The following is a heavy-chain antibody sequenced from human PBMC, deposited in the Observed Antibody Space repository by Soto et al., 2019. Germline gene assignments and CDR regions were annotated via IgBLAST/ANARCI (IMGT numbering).Heavy chain of an antibody. CDR3: AGEDSIIIPVVSDF. CDR1: GYTLNNYR. CDR2: ISKSDYT. V-gene: IGHV3-21*01. D-gene: IGHD3-22*01. J-gene: IGHJ4*02. Sequence: LRLSCPVYGYTLNNYRIHWVRQAPGQRLEWVSSISKSDYTYYSDSVKGIFTISSDNAKNSVTLQMNTLRVEDTAVYYCAGEDSIIIPVVSDFWGQGTLVTVSS.